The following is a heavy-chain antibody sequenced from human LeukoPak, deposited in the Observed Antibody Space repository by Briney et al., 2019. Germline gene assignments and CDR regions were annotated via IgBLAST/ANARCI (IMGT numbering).Heavy chain of an antibody. CDR3: ARAGPGLQLWLLFDY. D-gene: IGHD5-18*01. Sequence: GGSLRLSCAASGFTFSSYAMHWVRQAPGKGLEYVSSISSNGGYTYYANSVKGRFTISRDNSKNTLYLQMGSLRAEDMAVYYCARAGPGLQLWLLFDYWGQGTLVTVSS. CDR1: GFTFSSYA. V-gene: IGHV3-64*01. J-gene: IGHJ4*02. CDR2: ISSNGGYT.